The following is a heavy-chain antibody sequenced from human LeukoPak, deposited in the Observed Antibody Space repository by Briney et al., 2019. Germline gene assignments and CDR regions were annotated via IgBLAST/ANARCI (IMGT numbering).Heavy chain of an antibody. CDR2: ISGSGGST. CDR1: GFTFSSYA. J-gene: IGHJ4*02. CDR3: ARDKRYSSSPGHFDY. Sequence: GGSLRLSCAASGFTFSSYAMSWVRQAPGKGLEWVSAISGSGGSTYCADSVKGRFTISRDNSKNTLYLQMNSLRAEDTAVYYCARDKRYSSSPGHFDYWGQGTLVTVSS. D-gene: IGHD6-6*01. V-gene: IGHV3-23*01.